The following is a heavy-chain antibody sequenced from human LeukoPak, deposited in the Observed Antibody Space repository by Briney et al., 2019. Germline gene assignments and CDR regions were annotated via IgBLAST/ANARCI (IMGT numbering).Heavy chain of an antibody. J-gene: IGHJ4*02. CDR2: ISAYNGNT. D-gene: IGHD1-26*01. CDR1: GYTFTIYG. CDR3: ARVWLKSGSYPRGLDY. Sequence: GASVTLSFKASGYTFTIYGISWVRQAPGQGLEWMGWISAYNGNTNYSQKLQGRVTMTTDTSTSTAYMELRSLRSDDTAVYYCARVWLKSGSYPRGLDYWGEGTLVTVSS. V-gene: IGHV1-18*01.